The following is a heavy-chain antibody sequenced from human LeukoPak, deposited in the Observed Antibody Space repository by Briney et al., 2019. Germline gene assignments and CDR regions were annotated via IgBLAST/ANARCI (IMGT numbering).Heavy chain of an antibody. V-gene: IGHV3-21*01. Sequence: PGGSLRLSCAASGFTFSSYAMSWVRQAPGKGLEWVSSISSSSSYIYYADSVKGRFTISRDNAKNSLYLQMNSLRAEDTAVYYCARSYYYDSSGYYYWGQGTLVTVSS. J-gene: IGHJ4*02. CDR3: ARSYYYDSSGYYY. CDR2: ISSSSSYI. D-gene: IGHD3-22*01. CDR1: GFTFSSYA.